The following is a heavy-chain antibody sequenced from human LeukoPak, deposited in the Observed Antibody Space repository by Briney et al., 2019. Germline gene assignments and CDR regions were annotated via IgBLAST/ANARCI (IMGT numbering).Heavy chain of an antibody. V-gene: IGHV1-2*02. CDR1: GYTFTGYY. D-gene: IGHD3-22*01. CDR2: INPNSGGT. J-gene: IGHJ4*02. CDR3: ASLFYDSSGCYYFDY. Sequence: GASVKVSCKASGYTFTGYYMHWVRQAPGQGLEWMGWINPNSGGTNYAQKFQGRVTMTRDTSISTAYMELSRLRSGDTAVYYCASLFYDSSGCYYFDYWGQGTLVTVSS.